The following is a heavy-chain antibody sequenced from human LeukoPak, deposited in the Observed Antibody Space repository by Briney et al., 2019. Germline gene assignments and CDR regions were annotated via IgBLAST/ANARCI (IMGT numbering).Heavy chain of an antibody. Sequence: PSETLSLTCTVSGGSISSSSYYWGWIRQPPGKGLEWIGSIYYSGSTYYNPSLKSRVTISVDTSKNQFSLKLSSVTAADTAVYYCARVLRYFDWLASSVGEHNWFDPWGQGTLVTVSS. D-gene: IGHD3-9*01. CDR3: ARVLRYFDWLASSVGEHNWFDP. J-gene: IGHJ5*02. CDR1: GGSISSSSYY. V-gene: IGHV4-39*01. CDR2: IYYSGST.